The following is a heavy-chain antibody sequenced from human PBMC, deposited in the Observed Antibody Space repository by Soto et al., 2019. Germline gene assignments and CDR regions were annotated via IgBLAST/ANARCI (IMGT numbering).Heavy chain of an antibody. J-gene: IGHJ6*02. Sequence: QVQLVQSGAEVKKPGSSVKVSCKASGGTFSSYAISWVRQAPGQGLEWMGGIIPIFGTADYAQTFQGRVTSTADESTSTAYMELSSLRSEDTAVYYFASHTGSSPEGRYYYGMDVWGQGTTVTVSS. CDR1: GGTFSSYA. V-gene: IGHV1-69*12. CDR3: ASHTGSSPEGRYYYGMDV. D-gene: IGHD1-26*01. CDR2: IIPIFGTA.